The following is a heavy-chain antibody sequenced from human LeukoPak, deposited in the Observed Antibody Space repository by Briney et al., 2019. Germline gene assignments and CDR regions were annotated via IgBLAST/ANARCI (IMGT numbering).Heavy chain of an antibody. CDR1: GGSISSGSYY. D-gene: IGHD5-18*01. Sequence: SQTLSLTCTVSGGSISSGSYYWSWIRQPAGKGLEWIGRIYTSGSTNYNPSLKSRVTISVDTSKNQFSLKLSSVTAADTAVYYCARARYGYFGYWGQGTLATVSS. CDR3: ARARYGYFGY. CDR2: IYTSGST. V-gene: IGHV4-61*02. J-gene: IGHJ4*02.